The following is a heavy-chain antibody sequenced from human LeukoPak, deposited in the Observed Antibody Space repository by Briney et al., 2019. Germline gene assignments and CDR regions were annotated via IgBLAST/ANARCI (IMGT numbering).Heavy chain of an antibody. CDR3: AKINSRDGYDYDSFDY. D-gene: IGHD5-24*01. Sequence: GGSPRLSCAASGFTFNTYAMTWVRQAPGKGLEWVSCISGKTGTTYYADSVKGRFIISRDSSKTTLYLQMNSLRAEDTAVYYCAKINSRDGYDYDSFDYWGQGTLVTVSS. CDR1: GFTFNTYA. V-gene: IGHV3-23*01. CDR2: ISGKTGTT. J-gene: IGHJ4*02.